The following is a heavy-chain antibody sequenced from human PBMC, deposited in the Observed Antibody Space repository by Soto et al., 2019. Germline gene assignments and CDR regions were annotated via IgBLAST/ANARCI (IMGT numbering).Heavy chain of an antibody. CDR2: ISGFNGNT. V-gene: IGHV1-18*01. D-gene: IGHD6-13*01. Sequence: QVQLVQSGAEVKKPGASVRVSCKASGYTFSRYGISWVRQAPGQGLEWMGWISGFNGNTKESEKLQGRVTLTTDTAANTDHMERRGLRSDDTAVYYCARASAYSTHWSFDTWGQGTLVTVSS. CDR3: ARASAYSTHWSFDT. CDR1: GYTFSRYG. J-gene: IGHJ4*02.